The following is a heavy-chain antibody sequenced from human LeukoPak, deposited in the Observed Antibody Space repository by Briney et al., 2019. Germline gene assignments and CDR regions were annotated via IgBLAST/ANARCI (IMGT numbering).Heavy chain of an antibody. CDR2: ISSSSSTI. CDR3: ARAGVIPSAFDI. V-gene: IGHV3-48*01. D-gene: IGHD3-16*02. J-gene: IGHJ3*02. CDR1: GFTFSSYS. Sequence: GGSLRLSCAASGFTFSSYSMDWVRQAPGKGLDWVSYISSSSSTIYYADSVKGRFTNSRDNAKNSLYLQMNSPRAEDTAVYYCARAGVIPSAFDIWGQGTMVTVSS.